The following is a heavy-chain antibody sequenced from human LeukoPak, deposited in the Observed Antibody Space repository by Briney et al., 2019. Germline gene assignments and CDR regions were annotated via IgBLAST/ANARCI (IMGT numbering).Heavy chain of an antibody. V-gene: IGHV3-48*01. CDR1: GFTFSSYT. J-gene: IGHJ4*02. CDR2: IGTSSTTI. D-gene: IGHD6-19*01. Sequence: PGGSLRLSCAASGFTFSSYTMNWVRQPPGKGLEWVSNIGTSSTTIYYADSVKGRFTISRDNSKNTLYLQMNSLRAEDTAVYYCARDLGWYSPFDYWGQGTLVTVSS. CDR3: ARDLGWYSPFDY.